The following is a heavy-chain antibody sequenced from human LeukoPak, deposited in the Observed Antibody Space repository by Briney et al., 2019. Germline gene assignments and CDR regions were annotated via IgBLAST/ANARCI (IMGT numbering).Heavy chain of an antibody. V-gene: IGHV3-33*01. D-gene: IGHD3-22*01. Sequence: PGGSLRLSCAASGFTFSSYGMHRVRQAPGKGLEWVAVIWYDGSNKYYADSVKGRFTISRDNSKNTLYLQMNSLRAEDTAVYYCARDGYYYDSSGYRGSYFDYWGQGTLVTVSS. CDR3: ARDGYYYDSSGYRGSYFDY. CDR2: IWYDGSNK. J-gene: IGHJ4*02. CDR1: GFTFSSYG.